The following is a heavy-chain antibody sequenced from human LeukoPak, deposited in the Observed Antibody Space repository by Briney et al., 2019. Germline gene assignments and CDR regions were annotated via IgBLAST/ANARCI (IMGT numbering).Heavy chain of an antibody. CDR1: GFTFSSYA. Sequence: PGGSLRLSCAASGFTFSSYAMSWVRQAPGKGLEWVSAISGSGGSTYYADSVKGRFTISRDNSKNTLYLQMNSLRAEDTAVYYVAKEKYVWGSYRPTRFDYWGQGTLVTVSS. D-gene: IGHD3-16*02. J-gene: IGHJ4*02. V-gene: IGHV3-23*01. CDR3: AKEKYVWGSYRPTRFDY. CDR2: ISGSGGST.